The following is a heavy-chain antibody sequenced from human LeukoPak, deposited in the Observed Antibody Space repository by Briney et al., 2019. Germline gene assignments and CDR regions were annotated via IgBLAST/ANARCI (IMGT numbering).Heavy chain of an antibody. CDR3: ASMVTPYWYFDL. Sequence: ASVKVSCKASRHTFTNYDINWVRQATGQGLEWMGWMNPNSGNTGYAQKSQGRVTMTTNTSISTAYMELSSLRSEDTAVYYCASMVTPYWYFDLWGRGTLVTVSS. V-gene: IGHV1-8*02. D-gene: IGHD5-18*01. J-gene: IGHJ2*01. CDR2: MNPNSGNT. CDR1: RHTFTNYD.